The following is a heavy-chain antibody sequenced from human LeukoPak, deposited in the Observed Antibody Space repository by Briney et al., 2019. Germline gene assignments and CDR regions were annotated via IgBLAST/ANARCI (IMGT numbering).Heavy chain of an antibody. J-gene: IGHJ6*03. V-gene: IGHV3-21*01. CDR3: ARAPRPSGHDYYMDV. CDR2: ISSSSSYI. D-gene: IGHD2-8*02. Sequence: GGSLRHSCAASGFTFSSYSMNWVRQAPGKGLEWVSSISSSSSYIYYADSVKGRFTISRDNAKNSLYLQMNSLRAEDTAVYYCARAPRPSGHDYYMDVWGKGTTVTVSS. CDR1: GFTFSSYS.